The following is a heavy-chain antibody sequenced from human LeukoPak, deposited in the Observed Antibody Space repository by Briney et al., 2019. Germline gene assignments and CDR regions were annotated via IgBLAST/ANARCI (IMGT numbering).Heavy chain of an antibody. D-gene: IGHD6-13*01. J-gene: IGHJ6*03. CDR2: ISGSGGST. CDR1: GFTFSSYA. Sequence: QPGGSLRLSCAASGFTFSSYAMSWVRQAPGKGLEWVSAISGSGGSTYYADSVKGRFTISRDNSKNTLYLQMNSLRAEDTAVYYCARGQHSSSWYGSGYYYYMDVWGKGTTVTVSS. V-gene: IGHV3-23*01. CDR3: ARGQHSSSWYGSGYYYYMDV.